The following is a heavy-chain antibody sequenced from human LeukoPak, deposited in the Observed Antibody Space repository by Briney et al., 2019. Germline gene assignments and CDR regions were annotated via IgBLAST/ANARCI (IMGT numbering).Heavy chain of an antibody. CDR2: ISGSGYST. CDR1: GFTFSSYA. V-gene: IGHV3-23*01. D-gene: IGHD5-12*01. CDR3: AKEAGYSGYDYPDY. Sequence: GESLKISCAASGFTFSSYAMSWVRQAPGKGLAWVSAISGSGYSTYYADSVKGRFTISRDNSKNTLYLQMNSLRAEDTAVYYCAKEAGYSGYDYPDYWGQGTLVTVSS. J-gene: IGHJ4*02.